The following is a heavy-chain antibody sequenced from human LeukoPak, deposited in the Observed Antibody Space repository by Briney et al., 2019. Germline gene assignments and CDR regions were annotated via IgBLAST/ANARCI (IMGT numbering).Heavy chain of an antibody. CDR3: ARESQIVVEPTAISVWNAFDI. D-gene: IGHD2-2*01. CDR2: INPNSGGT. Sequence: GASVKVSCKASGYTFTGYYMHWVRQAPGQGLEWMGWINPNSGGTNYAQKFQGRVTMTRDTSISTAYMELSRLRSDDTAVYYCARESQIVVEPTAISVWNAFDIWGQGTMVTVSS. CDR1: GYTFTGYY. J-gene: IGHJ3*02. V-gene: IGHV1-2*02.